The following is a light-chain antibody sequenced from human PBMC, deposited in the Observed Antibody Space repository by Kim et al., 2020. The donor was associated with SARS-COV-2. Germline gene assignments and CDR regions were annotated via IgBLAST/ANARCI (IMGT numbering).Light chain of an antibody. Sequence: GDRVTITCRASQDINNYLAWYQQKPGKAPKLLIHVASTLRSGVPSRFRGSGSGTDFTLTISSLQPEDFATYYCQQLKTYPQTFGQETKLEI. J-gene: IGKJ2*01. CDR3: QQLKTYPQT. CDR2: VAS. V-gene: IGKV1-9*01. CDR1: QDINNY.